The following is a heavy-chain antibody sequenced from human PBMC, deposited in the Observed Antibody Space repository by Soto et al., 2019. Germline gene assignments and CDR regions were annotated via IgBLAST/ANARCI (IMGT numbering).Heavy chain of an antibody. D-gene: IGHD2-15*01. CDR1: GGSISNYY. CDR3: AAAPCY. Sequence: SETLSLTCTVSGGSISNYYWSWVRQPPGKGLEWIGYIYDSGSTNYNPSLKSRVTISVDTSKNQFSLRLTSVTAADTAVYYCAAAPCYWGQGTLVTVSS. CDR2: IYDSGST. J-gene: IGHJ4*02. V-gene: IGHV4-59*01.